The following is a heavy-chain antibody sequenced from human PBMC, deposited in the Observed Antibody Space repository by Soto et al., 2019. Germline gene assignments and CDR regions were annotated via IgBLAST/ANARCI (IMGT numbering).Heavy chain of an antibody. Sequence: ASVKVSCKASGYTFTGYYMHWVRQSAGQGLEWMGWINPNSGGTNYAQKFQGWVTMTRDTSISTAYMELSRLRSDDTAVYYCARALSPVTIFGVVISSYYGMDVWGQGTTVTVSS. J-gene: IGHJ6*02. CDR3: ARALSPVTIFGVVISSYYGMDV. CDR1: GYTFTGYY. CDR2: INPNSGGT. V-gene: IGHV1-2*04. D-gene: IGHD3-3*01.